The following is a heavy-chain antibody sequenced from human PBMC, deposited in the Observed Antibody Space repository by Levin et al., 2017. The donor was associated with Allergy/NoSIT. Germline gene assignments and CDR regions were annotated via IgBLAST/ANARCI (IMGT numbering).Heavy chain of an antibody. CDR1: GFTFSSYA. J-gene: IGHJ4*02. CDR2: ISGSGGST. Sequence: PGGSLRLSCAASGFTFSSYAMSWVRQAPGKGLEWVSAISGSGGSTYYADSVKGRFTISRDNSKNTLYLQMNSLRAEDTAVYYCARDHSGSYTGLDYWGQGTLVTVSS. V-gene: IGHV3-23*01. D-gene: IGHD3-10*01. CDR3: ARDHSGSYTGLDY.